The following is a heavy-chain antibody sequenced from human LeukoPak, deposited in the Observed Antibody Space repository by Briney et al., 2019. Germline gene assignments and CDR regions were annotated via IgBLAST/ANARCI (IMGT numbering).Heavy chain of an antibody. CDR3: ASDITMTGGY. CDR2: ISSSSGYM. Sequence: GGSLRLSCAASGFTFSSYSMNWVRQAPGKGLEWVSSISSSSGYMYYADSVKGRFTISRDNAKNSLYLQMNSLRAEDTAVYYCASDITMTGGYWGQGTLVTVSS. J-gene: IGHJ4*02. CDR1: GFTFSSYS. V-gene: IGHV3-21*01. D-gene: IGHD3-22*01.